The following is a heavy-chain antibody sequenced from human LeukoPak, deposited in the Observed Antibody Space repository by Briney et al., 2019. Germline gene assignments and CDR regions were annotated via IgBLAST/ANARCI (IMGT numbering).Heavy chain of an antibody. D-gene: IGHD3-3*01. Sequence: SETLSLTCTVSGGSISSSIYYWGWIRQPPGKGLEWSGYVYNSGSTYYSPSLRSRLSMSVDTSKNQFSLNLRSVTAADTAVYYCARAILTASGSVWYFDLWGRGTLVTVSS. CDR1: GGSISSSIYY. J-gene: IGHJ2*01. CDR3: ARAILTASGSVWYFDL. V-gene: IGHV4-31*03. CDR2: VYNSGST.